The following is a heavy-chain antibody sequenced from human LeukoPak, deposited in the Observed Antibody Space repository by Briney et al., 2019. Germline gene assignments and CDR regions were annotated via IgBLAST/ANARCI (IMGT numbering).Heavy chain of an antibody. CDR2: ISVYNGNT. Sequence: ASVKVSCKASGYTFTNYGISWVRQAPGQGLEWMGWISVYNGNTNYAQKFQGRVTVTLDTSTSTAYMELRSLKSDDTAVYYCARDGGTAGYSIGADYWGQGTLVTVSS. J-gene: IGHJ4*02. CDR1: GYTFTNYG. CDR3: ARDGGTAGYSIGADY. D-gene: IGHD5-18*01. V-gene: IGHV1-18*01.